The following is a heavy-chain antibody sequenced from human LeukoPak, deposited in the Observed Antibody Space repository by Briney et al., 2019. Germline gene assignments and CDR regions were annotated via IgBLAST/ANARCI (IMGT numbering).Heavy chain of an antibody. CDR1: GYIFTSYD. V-gene: IGHV1-8*01. D-gene: IGHD3-3*01. J-gene: IGHJ4*02. Sequence: ASVKVSCKASGYIFTSYDINWVRQATGQGLEWMGWMNPNSGNTGYAQKFQGRVTMTRNTSISTAYMELNSLRAEDTAVYYCARDPLDFWSGYSDYWGQGTLVTVSS. CDR3: ARDPLDFWSGYSDY. CDR2: MNPNSGNT.